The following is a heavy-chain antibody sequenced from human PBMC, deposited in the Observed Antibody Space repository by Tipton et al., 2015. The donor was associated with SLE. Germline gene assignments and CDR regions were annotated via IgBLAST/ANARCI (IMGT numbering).Heavy chain of an antibody. D-gene: IGHD3-3*01. J-gene: IGHJ4*02. CDR3: ARGLRQYDFWSGSFFDY. CDR1: GCSISSGYY. V-gene: IGHV4-38-2*01. Sequence: TLSLTCAVSGCSISSGYYWGWIRQPPGKGLEWIGSIYHSGSTYYNPSLKSRVTISADTSKNQFSLKLSSVTAADTAVYYCARGLRQYDFWSGSFFDYWGQGTLVTVSS. CDR2: IYHSGST.